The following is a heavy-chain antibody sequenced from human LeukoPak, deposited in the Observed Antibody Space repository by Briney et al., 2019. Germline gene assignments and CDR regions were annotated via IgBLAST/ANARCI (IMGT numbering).Heavy chain of an antibody. CDR3: ARLRQVVVVPAATPEYYFDY. J-gene: IGHJ4*02. Sequence: SETLSLTCTVSGGSISSYYWSWIRQPPGKGLGWIGYIYTSGSTNYNPSLKSRVTISVDTSKNQFSLKLSSVTAADTAVYYCARLRQVVVVPAATPEYYFDYWGQGTLVTVSS. D-gene: IGHD2-2*01. V-gene: IGHV4-4*09. CDR1: GGSISSYY. CDR2: IYTSGST.